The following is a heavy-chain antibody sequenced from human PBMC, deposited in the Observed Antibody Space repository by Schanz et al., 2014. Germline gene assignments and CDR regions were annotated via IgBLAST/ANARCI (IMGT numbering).Heavy chain of an antibody. CDR2: ISGSSRTI. D-gene: IGHD1-1*01. J-gene: IGHJ4*02. CDR1: GFGFSSYS. Sequence: EVQLLESGGGLVQPGRSLRLSCAASGFGFSSYSMNWVRQAPGKGLEWVSYISGSSRTIYYADSVKGRFTISRDNAKNSLYLEMNSLRAEDTALYYCARDRRNADLDYWGQGTLVTVSS. CDR3: ARDRRNADLDY. V-gene: IGHV3-48*01.